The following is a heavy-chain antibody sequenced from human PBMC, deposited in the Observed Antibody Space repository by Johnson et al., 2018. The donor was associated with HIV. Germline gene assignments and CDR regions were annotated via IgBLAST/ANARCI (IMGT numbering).Heavy chain of an antibody. Sequence: VQLVESGGGLVQPGGSLRLSCAASGFIVSGYYMTWVRQGPGKGLEWVSVINSGGGTYSAGSVEGRFTISRDNSKNTLYLQMNSLRAEDTAVYYCASSHPAAAGIPRWAFDIWGQGTMVTVSS. CDR1: GFIVSGYY. J-gene: IGHJ3*02. CDR2: INSGGGT. CDR3: ASSHPAAAGIPRWAFDI. D-gene: IGHD6-13*01. V-gene: IGHV3-66*01.